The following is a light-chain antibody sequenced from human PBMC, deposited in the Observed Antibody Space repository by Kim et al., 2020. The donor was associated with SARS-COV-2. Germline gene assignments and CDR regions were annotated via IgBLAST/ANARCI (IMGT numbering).Light chain of an antibody. J-gene: IGKJ2*01. CDR2: GAS. Sequence: SPGESATLSCRASQSVSSHYLAWYQQTPAQAPSLLIYGASTRATGIPDRFSGSGSVTDFTLTISRLEPEDFAVYYCQQYGSAPMYTFGQGTKLEI. CDR1: QSVSSHY. CDR3: QQYGSAPMYT. V-gene: IGKV3-20*01.